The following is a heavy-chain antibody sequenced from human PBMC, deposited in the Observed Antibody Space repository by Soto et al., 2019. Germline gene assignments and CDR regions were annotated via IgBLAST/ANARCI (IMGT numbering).Heavy chain of an antibody. CDR1: GDSINRGGHY. D-gene: IGHD3-3*02. CDR2: IYYTGNT. V-gene: IGHV4-31*03. Sequence: QVHLQESGPGLVKPSQTLSLTCTVSGDSINRGGHYWSWIRHHPERGLEWSGYIYYTGNTYYNAPLKRRLIRAGGTSSNQFSLQLSSVTARDTAVYYCARVGIRGTDAFDLLRQGKPVTVSS. CDR3: ARVGIRGTDAFDL. J-gene: IGHJ3*01.